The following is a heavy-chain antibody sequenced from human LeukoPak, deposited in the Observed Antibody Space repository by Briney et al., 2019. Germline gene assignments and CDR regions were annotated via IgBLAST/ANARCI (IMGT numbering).Heavy chain of an antibody. J-gene: IGHJ4*02. CDR3: ARDRETYYCGSGSYYPDY. CDR1: GFTFSSYS. Sequence: GGSLRLSCAASGFTFSSYSMNWVRQAPGKGLEWVSSISSSSSYIYYADSVKGRFTISRDNAKNSLYLQMNSLRAEDTAVYYCARDRETYYCGSGSYYPDYWGQGTLVTVSS. CDR2: ISSSSSYI. V-gene: IGHV3-21*01. D-gene: IGHD3-10*01.